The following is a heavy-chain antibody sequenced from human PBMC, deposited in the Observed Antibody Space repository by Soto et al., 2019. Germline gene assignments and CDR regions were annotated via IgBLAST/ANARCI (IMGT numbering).Heavy chain of an antibody. Sequence: SETLSLTCTVSGGSISSYYWSWIRQPPGKGLEWIGYIYYSGSTNYNPSLKSRVTISVDTSKNQFSLKLSSVTAADTAVYYCARDSSSSSHYTLDYYYYGMDVWGQGTTVTVSS. J-gene: IGHJ6*02. D-gene: IGHD2-2*01. CDR1: GGSISSYY. V-gene: IGHV4-59*01. CDR2: IYYSGST. CDR3: ARDSSSSSHYTLDYYYYGMDV.